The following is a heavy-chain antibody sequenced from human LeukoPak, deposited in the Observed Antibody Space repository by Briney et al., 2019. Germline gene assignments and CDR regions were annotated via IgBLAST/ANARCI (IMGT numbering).Heavy chain of an antibody. V-gene: IGHV4-39*01. CDR2: IYYSGNT. J-gene: IGHJ4*01. CDR1: GGSISSSSHY. Sequence: SETLSLTCTVSGGSISSSSHYWGWIRQPPGKGLEWIGNIYYSGNTYYNPSLKSRVTMSVDTSKNQFSLKLSSVTAADTAVYYCARHRDYYDTWGRGTLVTVSS. D-gene: IGHD3-22*01. CDR3: ARHRDYYDT.